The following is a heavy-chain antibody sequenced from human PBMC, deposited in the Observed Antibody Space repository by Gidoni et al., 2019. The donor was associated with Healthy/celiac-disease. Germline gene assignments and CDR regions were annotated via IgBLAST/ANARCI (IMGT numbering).Heavy chain of an antibody. D-gene: IGHD6-19*01. V-gene: IGHV3-30*18. CDR1: GFTFSSYG. CDR2: ISYDGSNK. J-gene: IGHJ4*02. Sequence: QVQLVVSGGGVVQPGRSLRLSCAASGFTFSSYGMHWGRQAPGKGLEWVAVISYDGSNKYYADAGKGRFTISRDNSKNTLYLQMNSLRAEDTAVYYCAKPRKGGIAVAGPVDYWGQGTLVTVSS. CDR3: AKPRKGGIAVAGPVDY.